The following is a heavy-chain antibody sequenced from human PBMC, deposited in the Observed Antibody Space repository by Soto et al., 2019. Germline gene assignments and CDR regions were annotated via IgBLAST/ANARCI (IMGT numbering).Heavy chain of an antibody. D-gene: IGHD6-13*01. Sequence: QLLESGPGLVKPSETLSLTCTVSGGSISSSSYYWGWIRQPPGKGLEWIGSIYYSGSTYYNPSLKSRVTISVDTSKNQFSLKLSSVTAADTAVYYCARQEALGIARGFDPWGQGTLVTVSS. CDR3: ARQEALGIARGFDP. CDR2: IYYSGST. V-gene: IGHV4-39*01. CDR1: GGSISSSSYY. J-gene: IGHJ5*02.